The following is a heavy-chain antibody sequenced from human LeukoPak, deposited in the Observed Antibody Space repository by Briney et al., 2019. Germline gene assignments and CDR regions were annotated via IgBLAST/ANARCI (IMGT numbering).Heavy chain of an antibody. CDR2: INHGGST. CDR1: GGSFSGYY. V-gene: IGHV4-34*01. J-gene: IGHJ4*02. CDR3: ARKEAYCSSTSCYKGGYYFDY. D-gene: IGHD2-2*02. Sequence: KSSETLSLTCAVYGGSFSGYYWSWIRQPPGKGLEWIGEINHGGSTNYNPSLKSRVTISVDTSKNQFSLKLSSVTAADTAVYYCARKEAYCSSTSCYKGGYYFDYWGQGTLVTVSS.